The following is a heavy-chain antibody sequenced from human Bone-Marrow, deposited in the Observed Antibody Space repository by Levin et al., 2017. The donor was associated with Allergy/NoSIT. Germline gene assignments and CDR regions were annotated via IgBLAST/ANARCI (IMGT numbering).Heavy chain of an antibody. J-gene: IGHJ2*01. V-gene: IGHV2-5*02. CDR1: GFSLTTDGVG. Sequence: KWSGPTLVKPTQTLTLTCTVSGFSLTTDGVGVGWIRQPPGKALEWLALVYWDDEKIYSPSLRHRLTVTRDTSKDEVVLTMTNMDPVDTATYYCARRTTVRGLLANYWYFDFWGRGTLVTVSS. CDR3: ARRTTVRGLLANYWYFDF. D-gene: IGHD3-10*01. CDR2: VYWDDEK.